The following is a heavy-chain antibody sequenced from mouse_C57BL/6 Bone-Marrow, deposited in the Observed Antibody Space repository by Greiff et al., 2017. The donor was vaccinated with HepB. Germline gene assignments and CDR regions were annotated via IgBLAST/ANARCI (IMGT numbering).Heavy chain of an antibody. CDR3: ASGDYPYAMDY. CDR2: IDPSDSYT. V-gene: IGHV1-50*01. J-gene: IGHJ4*01. D-gene: IGHD2-4*01. Sequence: KPGQGLEWTGEIDPSDSYTNYNQKFEGKATLTVDTSSSTAYMQLSSLTSEDSAVYYCASGDYPYAMDYWGQGTSVTVSS.